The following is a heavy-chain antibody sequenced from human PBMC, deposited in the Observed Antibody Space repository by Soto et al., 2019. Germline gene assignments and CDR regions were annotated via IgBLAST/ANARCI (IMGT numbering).Heavy chain of an antibody. D-gene: IGHD6-19*01. V-gene: IGHV3-30*18. J-gene: IGHJ4*02. Sequence: VQLVESGGGVVQPGRSLRLSCAASGFTFSSYGMHWVRQAPGKGLEWVAVISYDGSNKYYADSVKGRFTISRDNSKNTLYLQMNSLRAEDTAVYYCAKAYRWLAIDYWGQGTLVTVSS. CDR1: GFTFSSYG. CDR2: ISYDGSNK. CDR3: AKAYRWLAIDY.